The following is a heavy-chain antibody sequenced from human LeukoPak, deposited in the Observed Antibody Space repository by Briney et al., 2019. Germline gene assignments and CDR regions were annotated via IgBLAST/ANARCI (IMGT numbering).Heavy chain of an antibody. D-gene: IGHD5-18*01. Sequence: PGGSLRLSCAASGFTFSSYAMSWVRQAPGKGLEWVSGISGGGHSTYSADSVKGRFTITRDSSKNTLYLQMNSLRVDDTAVYFCAKDSVLSGHSYGFDFWGQGTLVTVSS. CDR2: ISGGGHST. CDR3: AKDSVLSGHSYGFDF. J-gene: IGHJ4*02. V-gene: IGHV3-23*01. CDR1: GFTFSSYA.